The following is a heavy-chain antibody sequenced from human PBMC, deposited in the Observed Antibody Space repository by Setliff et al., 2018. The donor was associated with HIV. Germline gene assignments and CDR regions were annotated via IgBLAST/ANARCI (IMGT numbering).Heavy chain of an antibody. Sequence: GESLKISCKGSGYSFSTYWIGWVRQMPGKGLEWMGIIYPGDSDTTYSPSFQGQVTISADKSISTAYLQWSSLKASDTAMHYCARHTRQLEFLEWLSPHYYHYYYMDVWGQGTTVTVSS. V-gene: IGHV5-51*01. J-gene: IGHJ6*03. CDR1: GYSFSTYW. D-gene: IGHD3-3*01. CDR2: IYPGDSDT. CDR3: ARHTRQLEFLEWLSPHYYHYYYMDV.